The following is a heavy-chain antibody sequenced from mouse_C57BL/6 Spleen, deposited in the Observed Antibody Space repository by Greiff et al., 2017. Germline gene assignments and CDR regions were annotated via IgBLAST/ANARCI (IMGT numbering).Heavy chain of an antibody. CDR3: ARAATDYFDY. D-gene: IGHD1-1*01. Sequence: EVQRVESGPGLVKPSQSLSLTCSVTGYSITSGYYWNWIRQFPGNKLEWMGYISYDGSNNYNPSLKNRISITRDTSKNQFFLKLNSVTTEDTATYYCARAATDYFDYWGQGTTLTVSS. V-gene: IGHV3-6*01. CDR1: GYSITSGYY. CDR2: ISYDGSN. J-gene: IGHJ2*01.